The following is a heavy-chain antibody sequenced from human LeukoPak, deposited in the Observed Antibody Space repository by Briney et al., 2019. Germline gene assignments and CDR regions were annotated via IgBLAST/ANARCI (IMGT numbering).Heavy chain of an antibody. CDR1: GLTLSGYW. V-gene: IGHV3-74*01. J-gene: IGHJ4*02. CDR3: STVERF. Sequence: GGSLRLSCSASGLTLSGYWMHWVRHIPGKGLVWVSRIDSDGSGTSYADSVKGRFTISRDDVENMLYLQMNSLRVEDTGLYYCSTVERFWGQGTLVTVSS. CDR2: IDSDGSGT. D-gene: IGHD3-16*01.